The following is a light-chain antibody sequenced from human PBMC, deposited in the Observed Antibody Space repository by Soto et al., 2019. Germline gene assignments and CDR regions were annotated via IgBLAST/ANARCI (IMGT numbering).Light chain of an antibody. J-gene: IGKJ1*01. Sequence: DIQMTQSPPSLSVSVGDRVTITCRASQSIRSCLNWYQHKPGKAPKLLIYAASTLQGGVPSRFSGSGSGTDLTLTISSPQPEDFATYYCQQSCSPPWTFGQGTKVDIK. CDR3: QQSCSPPWT. CDR2: AAS. V-gene: IGKV1-39*01. CDR1: QSIRSC.